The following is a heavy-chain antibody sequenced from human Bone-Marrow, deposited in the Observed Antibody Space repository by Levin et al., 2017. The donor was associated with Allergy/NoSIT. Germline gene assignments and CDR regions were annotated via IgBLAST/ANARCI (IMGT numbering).Heavy chain of an antibody. V-gene: IGHV3-53*01. D-gene: IGHD2-2*01. CDR1: GVSVSSHY. CDR3: AKNLGPAAIPYYYGMDV. Sequence: GESLKISCAVSGVSVSSHYMSWVRQAPGKGLEWVSVVYSGGGTFYADSVKGRFTISRDISKNTVYLQMNSLRADDSAVYYCAKNLGPAAIPYYYGMDVWGQGTTVIVSS. CDR2: VYSGGGT. J-gene: IGHJ6*02.